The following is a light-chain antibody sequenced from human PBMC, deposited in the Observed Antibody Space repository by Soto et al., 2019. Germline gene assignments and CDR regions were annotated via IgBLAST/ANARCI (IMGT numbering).Light chain of an antibody. CDR2: AAY. Sequence: DIQMTQAPSSLSASVGDRVTITCRARQDISTYLAWYQQKPGKVPKLLISAAYTLQSGVPPRFSGSGSGTDFTLTISSPQPEDGATYYCQKYDNAPLPFGGGTKVEIK. V-gene: IGKV1-27*01. J-gene: IGKJ4*01. CDR3: QKYDNAPLP. CDR1: QDISTY.